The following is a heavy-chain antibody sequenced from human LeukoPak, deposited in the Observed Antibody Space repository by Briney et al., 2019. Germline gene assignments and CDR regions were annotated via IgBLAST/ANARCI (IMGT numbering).Heavy chain of an antibody. CDR1: GFTFSSYG. V-gene: IGHV3-30*03. J-gene: IGHJ3*02. Sequence: GRSLRLSCAASGFTFSSYGMHWVRQAPGKGLEWVAVISYDGSNKYYADSVKGRFTISRDNAKNSMYLQMNSLRDEDTAVYYCARDLHYAFDIWGQGTMVTVSS. CDR3: ARDLHYAFDI. CDR2: ISYDGSNK.